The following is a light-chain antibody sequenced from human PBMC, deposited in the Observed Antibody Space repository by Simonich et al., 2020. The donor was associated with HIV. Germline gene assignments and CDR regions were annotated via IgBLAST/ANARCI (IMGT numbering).Light chain of an antibody. Sequence: DIQMTQSPSSLSASVGDRVTITCRASHGVSKSFAWYQQKPGQAPKLLLYAASRVESGVPSSVSGSGSGTDYTLTISSLQPEDFATYYCQQYYSTLMYTFGQGTKLEIK. CDR3: QQYYSTLMYT. V-gene: IGKV1-NL1*01. CDR1: HGVSKS. CDR2: AAS. J-gene: IGKJ2*01.